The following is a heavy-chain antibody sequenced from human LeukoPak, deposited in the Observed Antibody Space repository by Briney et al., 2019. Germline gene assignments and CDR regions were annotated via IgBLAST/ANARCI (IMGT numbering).Heavy chain of an antibody. CDR3: AGGMPMDV. Sequence: ASVKVSCKASGYAFTGYYVHWVRQAPAQGLEWVGWMNPNSGKTGYAQKFQGRVTITRNTSISTAYMEVSSLGYEDTAVYYCAGGMPMDVWGKGTKVTVSS. CDR2: MNPNSGKT. CDR1: GYAFTGYY. V-gene: IGHV1-8*03. D-gene: IGHD2-2*01. J-gene: IGHJ6*04.